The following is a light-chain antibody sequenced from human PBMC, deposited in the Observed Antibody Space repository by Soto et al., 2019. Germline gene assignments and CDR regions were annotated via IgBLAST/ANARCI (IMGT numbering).Light chain of an antibody. CDR3: ALYVGSGTVV. CDR2: STN. V-gene: IGLV8-61*01. J-gene: IGLJ2*01. Sequence: QTVVSQEPSFSVSPGETVTLTCGLTSASVLTSYYPSWYQQTPDQAPRTLIYSTNIRSSGVHDRFSGSILGNKADLTNTGAQADDVSDYYCALYVGSGTVVFGGGTNLTVL. CDR1: SASVLTSYY.